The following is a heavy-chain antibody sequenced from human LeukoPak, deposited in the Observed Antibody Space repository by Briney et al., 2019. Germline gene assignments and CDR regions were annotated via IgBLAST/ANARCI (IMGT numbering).Heavy chain of an antibody. Sequence: GRSLRLSCAASGFTFSSYGMHWVRQAPGKGLEWVAVIWYDGSNKYYADSVKGRLTISRDNSKNTLYLQMNSLRAEDTAVYYCAREVGQLLQMGNWFDPWGQGTLVTVSS. J-gene: IGHJ5*02. CDR1: GFTFSSYG. V-gene: IGHV3-33*01. CDR3: AREVGQLLQMGNWFDP. D-gene: IGHD2-2*01. CDR2: IWYDGSNK.